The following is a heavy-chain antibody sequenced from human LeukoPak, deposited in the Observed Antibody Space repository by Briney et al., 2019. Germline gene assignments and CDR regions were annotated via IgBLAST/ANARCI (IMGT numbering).Heavy chain of an antibody. V-gene: IGHV4-38-2*01. CDR3: ARRDFDSSGYLSFYFGY. Sequence: TSETLSLTCAVSGYSIRSGYHWSWIRQPPGKGLEWIGSIYQSGSTYYNPSLKSRVTISVDTSKNQFSLNLSSVTAADSAVYYCARRDFDSSGYLSFYFGYWGQGTLVTVSS. CDR1: GYSIRSGYH. CDR2: IYQSGST. J-gene: IGHJ4*02. D-gene: IGHD3-22*01.